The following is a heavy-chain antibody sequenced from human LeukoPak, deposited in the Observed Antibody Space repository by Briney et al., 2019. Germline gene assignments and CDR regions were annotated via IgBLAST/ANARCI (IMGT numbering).Heavy chain of an antibody. CDR2: IYYSGST. D-gene: IGHD3-10*01. Sequence: PSETLSLTCTVSGGSMSSYCWSWIRQPPGKGLEWIGYIYYSGSTYYNPSLKSRVTISVDTSKNQFSLKLSSVTAADTAVYYCARATMVRGFDPWGQGTLVTVSS. V-gene: IGHV4-59*06. CDR1: GGSMSSYC. CDR3: ARATMVRGFDP. J-gene: IGHJ5*02.